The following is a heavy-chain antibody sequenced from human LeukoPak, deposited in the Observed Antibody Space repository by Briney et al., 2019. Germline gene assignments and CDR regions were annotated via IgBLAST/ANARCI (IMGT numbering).Heavy chain of an antibody. Sequence: GASVKVSCKASGYTFTSYDINRVRQATGQGLEWMGWMNPNSGNTGYAQKFQGRVTITRNTSISTAYMELSSLRSEDTAVYYCARVRGRYCSGGSCYLYYWGQGTLVTVSS. CDR3: ARVRGRYCSGGSCYLYY. J-gene: IGHJ4*02. CDR1: GYTFTSYD. V-gene: IGHV1-8*03. D-gene: IGHD2-15*01. CDR2: MNPNSGNT.